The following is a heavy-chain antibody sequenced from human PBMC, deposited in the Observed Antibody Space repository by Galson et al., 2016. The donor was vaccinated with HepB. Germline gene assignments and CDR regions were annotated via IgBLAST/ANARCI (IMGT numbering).Heavy chain of an antibody. CDR1: GFTFSSYG. D-gene: IGHD3-3*01. Sequence: SLRLSCAASGFTFSSYGMHWVRQAPGKGLEWVAVISFDGSHKIYADSVKGRFTISRDNSNNTLYMQMDSLRAEDTAVYFCAKDPSITLFGVVVTYFDLWGRGTLVTVSS. J-gene: IGHJ2*01. V-gene: IGHV3-30*18. CDR2: ISFDGSHK. CDR3: AKDPSITLFGVVVTYFDL.